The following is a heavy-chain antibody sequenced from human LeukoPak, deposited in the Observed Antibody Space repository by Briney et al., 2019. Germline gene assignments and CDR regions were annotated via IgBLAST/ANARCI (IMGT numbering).Heavy chain of an antibody. Sequence: GGSLRLSCAASGFTFSSYAMTWVRQAPGKGLVWLSRISSDGSSTNYADSVKGRFTISRDNAKNTLYLQMNSLRAEDTAVYYCARDYGEGGYYFDYWGQGTLVTVSS. D-gene: IGHD4-17*01. CDR3: ARDYGEGGYYFDY. J-gene: IGHJ4*02. V-gene: IGHV3-74*01. CDR1: GFTFSSYA. CDR2: ISSDGSST.